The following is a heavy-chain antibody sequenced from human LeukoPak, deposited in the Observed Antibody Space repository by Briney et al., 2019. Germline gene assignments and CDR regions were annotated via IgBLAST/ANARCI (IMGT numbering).Heavy chain of an antibody. J-gene: IGHJ5*02. CDR1: GYSFTDFL. Sequence: ASVKVSCKASGYSFTDFLMHWVRQAPGQGPEWMGWINPNSGGTDYAQKFQGRVSMTRDTSVSTAYMELIRLRSDDTAIYYCARDCSSSSCYSWGQGALVTVSS. V-gene: IGHV1-2*02. D-gene: IGHD2-2*01. CDR2: INPNSGGT. CDR3: ARDCSSSSCYS.